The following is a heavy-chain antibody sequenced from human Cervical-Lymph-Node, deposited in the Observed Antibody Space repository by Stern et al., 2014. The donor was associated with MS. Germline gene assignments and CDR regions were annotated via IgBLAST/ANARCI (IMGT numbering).Heavy chain of an antibody. CDR3: ARSTASSSWKWFDP. CDR1: GGTFSSYA. CDR2: IIPILDIA. Sequence: VQLEESGAEVRKPGSSVKVSCTASGGTFSSYAINWVRQAPGQGLEWMGRIIPILDIANYAQKFQGRVTITADKSTSTAYMELSSLRSEDTAVFFCARSTASSSWKWFDPWGQGTLVTVSS. J-gene: IGHJ5*02. D-gene: IGHD6-6*01. V-gene: IGHV1-69*09.